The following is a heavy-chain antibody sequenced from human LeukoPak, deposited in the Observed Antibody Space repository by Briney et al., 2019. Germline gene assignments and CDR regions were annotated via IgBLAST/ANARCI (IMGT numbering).Heavy chain of an antibody. D-gene: IGHD6-19*01. CDR3: AGQSGDQSSAWYFDA. Sequence: SETLSLTCTVSGGSLRSSGHWWVWIRQPPGKGLERIGSIHYSGKVYYNPSLKSRVTTSVDTSTDQFSLRLSSATAADTAIYYCAGQSGDQSSAWYFDAWGQGTLVTVSS. CDR1: GGSLRSSGHW. J-gene: IGHJ4*02. V-gene: IGHV4-39*01. CDR2: IHYSGKV.